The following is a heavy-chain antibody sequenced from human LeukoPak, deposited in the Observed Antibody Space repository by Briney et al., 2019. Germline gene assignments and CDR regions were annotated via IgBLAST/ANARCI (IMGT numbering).Heavy chain of an antibody. CDR1: GGSISSYY. V-gene: IGHV4-59*01. CDR3: ARVWYYGSGSHNWFDP. J-gene: IGHJ5*02. CDR2: TYYSGST. D-gene: IGHD3-10*01. Sequence: SETLSLTCTVSGGSISSYYWSWIRQPPGKGLEWIGYTYYSGSTNYNPSLKSRVTISVDTSKNQFSLKLSSVTAADTAVYYCARVWYYGSGSHNWFDPWGQGILVTVSS.